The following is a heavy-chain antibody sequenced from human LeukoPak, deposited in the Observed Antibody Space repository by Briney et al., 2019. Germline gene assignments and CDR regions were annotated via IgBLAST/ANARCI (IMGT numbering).Heavy chain of an antibody. CDR1: GFTFSDYY. CDR2: ISSSGSTI. V-gene: IGHV3-11*04. CDR3: ARVGPKDLSAAMVTLRLDY. D-gene: IGHD5-18*01. Sequence: PGGSLRLSCAASGFTFSDYYMTWIRQAPGKGLEWVSYISSSGSTIYYADSVKGRFTISRDNAKNTLYLQMNSLRAEDTAVYYCARVGPKDLSAAMVTLRLDYWGQGTLVTVSS. J-gene: IGHJ4*02.